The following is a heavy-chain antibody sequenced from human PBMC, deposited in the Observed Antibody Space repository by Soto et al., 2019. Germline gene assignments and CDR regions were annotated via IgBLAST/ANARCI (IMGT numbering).Heavy chain of an antibody. D-gene: IGHD3-22*01. CDR1: GFTVSSNY. J-gene: IGHJ3*02. Sequence: EVQLVESGGGLIQPGGSLRLSCAASGFTVSSNYMSWVRQAPGKGLEWVSVIYSGGSTYYADSVKGRFTISRGNSKNTLYLQMNSLRAEDTAVYYCARNYDSTAGGAFDIWGQGTMVTVSS. CDR2: IYSGGST. CDR3: ARNYDSTAGGAFDI. V-gene: IGHV3-53*01.